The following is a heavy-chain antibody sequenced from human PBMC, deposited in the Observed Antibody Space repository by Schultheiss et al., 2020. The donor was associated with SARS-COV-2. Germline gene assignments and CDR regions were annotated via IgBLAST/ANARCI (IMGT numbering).Heavy chain of an antibody. CDR3: ASGQQLVQLDY. CDR2: IYYSGST. J-gene: IGHJ4*02. V-gene: IGHV4-34*01. D-gene: IGHD6-13*01. Sequence: GSLRLSCAVYGGSFSGYYWSWIRQPPGKGLEWIGSIYYSGSTYYNPSLKSRVTISVDTSKNQFSLKLSSVTAADTAVYYCASGQQLVQLDYWGQGTLVTVSS. CDR1: GGSFSGYY.